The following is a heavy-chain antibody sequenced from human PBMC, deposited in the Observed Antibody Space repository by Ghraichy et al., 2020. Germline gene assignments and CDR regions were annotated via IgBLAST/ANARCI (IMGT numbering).Heavy chain of an antibody. V-gene: IGHV3-30*18. Sequence: GESLNISCAASGFTFSNYGMHWVRQAPGKGLEWVAVLSYDGSQKYYGDSVKGRFTISRDNSKDTLYLQLNTLSAEDTAVYYCAKQYYYDILTGPRYLDCWGQGTLVTVSP. CDR3: AKQYYYDILTGPRYLDC. J-gene: IGHJ4*02. CDR2: LSYDGSQK. D-gene: IGHD3-9*01. CDR1: GFTFSNYG.